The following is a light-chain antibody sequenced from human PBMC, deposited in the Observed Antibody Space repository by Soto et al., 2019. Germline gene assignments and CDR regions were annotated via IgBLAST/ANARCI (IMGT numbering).Light chain of an antibody. CDR1: SSDVGGYNY. CDR2: DVS. J-gene: IGLJ1*01. V-gene: IGLV2-11*01. CDR3: CSYAGSYTYV. Sequence: QSALTQPRSVSGSPGQSVTISCTGTSSDVGGYNYVSWYQQHPGKAPKLMIYDVSKRPSGVPDRFSGSKSGKTASLTTSGXXXXXXXXYXCCSYAGSYTYVFGTGTK.